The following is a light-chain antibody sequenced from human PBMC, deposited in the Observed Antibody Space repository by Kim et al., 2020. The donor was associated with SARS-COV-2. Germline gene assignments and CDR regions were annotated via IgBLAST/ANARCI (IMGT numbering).Light chain of an antibody. CDR2: AAS. J-gene: IGKJ2*01. V-gene: IGKV1-39*01. Sequence: ASVGDRVTITCRASQSIISYLNWYQQKPGKAPKRLIYAASSLQSGVPSRFSGSGSGTDFTLTISSLQPEDFATYYCQQSYSTPPYTFGQGTKLEI. CDR1: QSIISY. CDR3: QQSYSTPPYT.